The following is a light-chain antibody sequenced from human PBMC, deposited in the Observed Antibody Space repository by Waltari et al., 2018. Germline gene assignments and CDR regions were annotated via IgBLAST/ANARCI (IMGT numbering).Light chain of an antibody. CDR1: QSINSW. Sequence: DIQMTQFPSTLSASVADRLTITCRASQSINSWLAVDQQKPGKAPKLLIYKASSLESGVPSRFSGSGSGTEFTLTISSLQPDDFATYYCQQYNSYEWTFGQGTKVAIK. CDR2: KAS. J-gene: IGKJ1*01. V-gene: IGKV1-5*03. CDR3: QQYNSYEWT.